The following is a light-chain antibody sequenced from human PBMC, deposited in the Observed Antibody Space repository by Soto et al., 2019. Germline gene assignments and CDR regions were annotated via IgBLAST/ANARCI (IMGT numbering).Light chain of an antibody. Sequence: DIHLTQSPSFLSASVGDRVTITCRASQGISNSLAWYQQKPGKAPNLLIYAASTLQSGVPSRFSGSGSGTEFTLTISSLQPEDFATYYCQHLHSYPITFGQVTRLEIK. CDR1: QGISNS. CDR3: QHLHSYPIT. CDR2: AAS. V-gene: IGKV1-9*01. J-gene: IGKJ5*01.